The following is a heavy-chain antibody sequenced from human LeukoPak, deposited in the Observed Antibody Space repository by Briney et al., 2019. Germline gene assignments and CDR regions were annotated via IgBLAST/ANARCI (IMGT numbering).Heavy chain of an antibody. Sequence: SETLSLTCTVSGGSISSYYWSWIRQPPGKGLEWIGYIYYSGSANYNPSLKSRVTISVDTSKNQFSLKLSSVTAADTAVYYCARDGSNSPFDYWGQGTLVTVSS. CDR1: GGSISSYY. CDR3: ARDGSNSPFDY. V-gene: IGHV4-59*01. CDR2: IYYSGSA. D-gene: IGHD5-12*01. J-gene: IGHJ4*02.